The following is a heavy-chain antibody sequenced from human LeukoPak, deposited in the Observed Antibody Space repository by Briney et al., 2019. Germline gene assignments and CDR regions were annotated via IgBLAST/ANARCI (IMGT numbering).Heavy chain of an antibody. D-gene: IGHD3-10*01. V-gene: IGHV5-51*01. CDR1: GYSFPSYW. CDR3: ARCITMVRGVNSWFDP. Sequence: GESLKISCKGSGYSFPSYWIGWVRQMPGKGLEWMGIIYPGDSDTRYSPSFQGQVTISADKSISTAYLQWSSLKASDTAMYYCARCITMVRGVNSWFDPWGQGTLVTVSS. J-gene: IGHJ5*02. CDR2: IYPGDSDT.